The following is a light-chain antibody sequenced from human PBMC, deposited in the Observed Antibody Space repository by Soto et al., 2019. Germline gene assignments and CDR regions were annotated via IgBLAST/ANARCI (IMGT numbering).Light chain of an antibody. CDR2: DAS. CDR3: QQYKSWPPEYT. J-gene: IGKJ2*01. CDR1: QSVNSR. Sequence: EIVMTQSPATLSVSPGERVTLFCRASQSVNSRLAWYQQKPAQAPRLLIYDASTRATGIPARFSGSGSGTECTLTISSLQSEDFAVYYCQQYKSWPPEYTFGQGTKLEIK. V-gene: IGKV3-15*01.